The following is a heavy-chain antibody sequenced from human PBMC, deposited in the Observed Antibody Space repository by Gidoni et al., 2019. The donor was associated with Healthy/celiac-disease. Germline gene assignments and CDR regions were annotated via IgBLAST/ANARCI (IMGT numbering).Heavy chain of an antibody. CDR1: GGSISSSSYY. Sequence: QLQLQESGPGLVKPSETLSLTCTVSGGSISSSSYYWGWIRQPPGKGLEWIGSIYYSGSTYYNPSLKSRVTISVDTSKNQFSLKLSSVTAADTAVYYCARQGVDSSSWYPPFDYWGQGTLVTVSS. CDR2: IYYSGST. D-gene: IGHD6-13*01. J-gene: IGHJ4*02. V-gene: IGHV4-39*01. CDR3: ARQGVDSSSWYPPFDY.